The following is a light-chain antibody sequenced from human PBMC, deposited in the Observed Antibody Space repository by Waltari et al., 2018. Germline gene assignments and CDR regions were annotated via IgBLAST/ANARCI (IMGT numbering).Light chain of an antibody. CDR3: QQYNKWPPWT. CDR1: QSVSSN. V-gene: IGKV3-15*01. Sequence: EIVMTQSPATLSVSQGERATLSCRASQSVSSNLAWHQQKPGQAPRLLIYGATTRATGIPARFSGSGSGTEFTLTISSLQSEDFAIYYCQQYNKWPPWTFGQGTTVDIK. J-gene: IGKJ1*01. CDR2: GAT.